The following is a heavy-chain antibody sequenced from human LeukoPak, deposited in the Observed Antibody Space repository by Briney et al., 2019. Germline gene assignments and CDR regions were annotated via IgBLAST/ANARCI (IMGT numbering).Heavy chain of an antibody. D-gene: IGHD3-22*01. CDR1: GGSINSYY. J-gene: IGHJ4*02. Sequence: SETLSLTCTVSGGSINSYYWSWIRQPAGKGLEWIGRIYTSGSTNYNPSLKSRVTISVDTSKNQFSLKLSSVTAADTAVYYCATHRPPYYYDSSGYYYPFDYWGQGTLVTVSS. V-gene: IGHV4-4*07. CDR3: ATHRPPYYYDSSGYYYPFDY. CDR2: IYTSGST.